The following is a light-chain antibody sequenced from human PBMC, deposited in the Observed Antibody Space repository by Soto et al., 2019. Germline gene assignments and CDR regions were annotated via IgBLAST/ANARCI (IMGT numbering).Light chain of an antibody. CDR1: TSNIGTGYD. V-gene: IGLV1-40*01. J-gene: IGLJ1*01. CDR2: GNS. Sequence: QSVLTQPPSVSGAPGQRVTISCTGSTSNIGTGYDVHWYQQLPGTAPKLLIYGNSNRPSGVPDRFSGSKSGTSASLAITGLQAEDEADYYCQSYDSSLRGGVFGTGTKVTAL. CDR3: QSYDSSLRGGV.